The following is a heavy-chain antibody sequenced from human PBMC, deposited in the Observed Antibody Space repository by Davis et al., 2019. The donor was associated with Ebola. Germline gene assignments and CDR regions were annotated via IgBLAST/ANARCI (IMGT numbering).Heavy chain of an antibody. CDR3: AREGTYYYDSSGYSTEVNWFDP. V-gene: IGHV4-34*09. CDR1: GGSFSGYY. J-gene: IGHJ5*02. D-gene: IGHD3-22*01. Sequence: LRLSCAVYGGSFSGYYWSWIRQPPGKGLEWIGEINHSGSTNYNPSLKSRVTISVDTSKNQFSLKLSSVTAADTAVYYCAREGTYYYDSSGYSTEVNWFDPWGQGTLVTVSS. CDR2: INHSGST.